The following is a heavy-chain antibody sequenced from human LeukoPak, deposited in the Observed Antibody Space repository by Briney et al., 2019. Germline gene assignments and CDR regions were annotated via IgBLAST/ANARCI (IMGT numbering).Heavy chain of an antibody. J-gene: IGHJ4*02. Sequence: PGRSLRLSCGASGFTFSSYAMHWVRQAPGRGLEWVAVISHDGTTKYYADSVKGRFTISRDNSKNTLSLQMNSLRAEDTALYYCAKRGRTWDFDYWGQGTLVIVSS. D-gene: IGHD3-16*01. CDR1: GFTFSSYA. CDR2: ISHDGTTK. V-gene: IGHV3-33*06. CDR3: AKRGRTWDFDY.